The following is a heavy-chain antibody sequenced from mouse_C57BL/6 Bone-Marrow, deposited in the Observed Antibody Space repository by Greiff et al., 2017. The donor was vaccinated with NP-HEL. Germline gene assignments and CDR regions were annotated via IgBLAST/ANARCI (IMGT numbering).Heavy chain of an antibody. CDR3: ARHGGYDYRKAMDY. CDR1: GFTFSSYT. V-gene: IGHV5-9*01. Sequence: EVQLVESGGGLVKPGGSLKLSCAASGFTFSSYTMSWVRQTPEKRLEWVATISGGGGNTYYPDSVKGRFTISRDNAKNTLYLQMSSLRSEDTALYYCARHGGYDYRKAMDYWGQGTSVTVSS. D-gene: IGHD2-4*01. CDR2: ISGGGGNT. J-gene: IGHJ4*01.